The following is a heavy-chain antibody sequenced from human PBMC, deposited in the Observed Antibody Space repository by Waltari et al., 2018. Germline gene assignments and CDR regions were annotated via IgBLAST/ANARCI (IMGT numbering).Heavy chain of an antibody. V-gene: IGHV1-24*01. D-gene: IGHD6-19*01. CDR2: FDPEDGET. CDR1: GYTRTELS. J-gene: IGHJ4*02. CDR3: ATVSIAVDLRERYYFDY. Sequence: QVQLVQSGAEVKKPGASVKVSCKVSGYTRTELSMHWVRQAPGKGLEWMGGFDPEDGETIYAQKFQGRVTMTEDTSTDTAYMELSSLRSEDTAVYYCATVSIAVDLRERYYFDYWGQGTLVTVSS.